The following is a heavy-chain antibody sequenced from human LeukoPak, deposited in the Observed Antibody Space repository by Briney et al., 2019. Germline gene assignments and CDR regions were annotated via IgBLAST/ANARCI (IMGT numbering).Heavy chain of an antibody. CDR1: GFTFSNYA. CDR3: ARGTLEHCSGASCYPLDS. J-gene: IGHJ5*01. CDR2: VTGSGGVT. V-gene: IGHV3-23*01. D-gene: IGHD2-15*01. Sequence: GGSLRLSCAASGFTFSNYAMSWVRQTPGKGLECVSVVTGSGGVTYYTGSVNGRFTISRDNSKNTLYLQMNSLRAEDTAVYYCARGTLEHCSGASCYPLDSWGQGTLVTVSS.